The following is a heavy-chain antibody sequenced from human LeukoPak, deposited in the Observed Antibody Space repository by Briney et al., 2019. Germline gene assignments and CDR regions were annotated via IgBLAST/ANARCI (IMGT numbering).Heavy chain of an antibody. Sequence: GASVKVSCKASGYTFTGYYLHWVRQAPGQGLEWMGWINSNSGATTYAQKFQGRVTMTRDTSISTAYMELSRLRSDDTAVYYCARNGDWWQQLGLIDYWGQGTLVTVSS. V-gene: IGHV1-2*02. CDR3: ARNGDWWQQLGLIDY. CDR1: GYTFTGYY. J-gene: IGHJ4*02. CDR2: INSNSGAT. D-gene: IGHD6-13*01.